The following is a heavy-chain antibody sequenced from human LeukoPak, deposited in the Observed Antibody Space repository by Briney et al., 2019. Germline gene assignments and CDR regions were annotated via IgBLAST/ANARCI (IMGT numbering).Heavy chain of an antibody. Sequence: PSETLSLTCSVSGGSISSSSYYWGWIRQPPGKGLEWIGTIYYGGSTYYNPSLDSRVTISVDTSTNQFSLKLSSVTAADTAVYYCARHGYYYYYMDVWGKGTTVTVSS. CDR3: ARHGYYYYYMDV. V-gene: IGHV4-39*01. CDR2: IYYGGST. J-gene: IGHJ6*03. CDR1: GGSISSSSYY.